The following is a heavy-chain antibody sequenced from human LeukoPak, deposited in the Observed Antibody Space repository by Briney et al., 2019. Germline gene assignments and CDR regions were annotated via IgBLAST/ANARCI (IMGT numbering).Heavy chain of an antibody. CDR1: GYTFTSYG. CDR2: ICAYNGNT. J-gene: IGHJ4*02. D-gene: IGHD5-12*01. V-gene: IGHV1-18*01. Sequence: ASVKDSCKASGYTFTSYGISWVRQAPGQGLEWMGWICAYNGNTNYAQKLQGRVTMTTDTSTSTAYMELRSLRSDDTAVYYCAIGDPRRGYSGYAPAFDYWGQGTLVTVSS. CDR3: AIGDPRRGYSGYAPAFDY.